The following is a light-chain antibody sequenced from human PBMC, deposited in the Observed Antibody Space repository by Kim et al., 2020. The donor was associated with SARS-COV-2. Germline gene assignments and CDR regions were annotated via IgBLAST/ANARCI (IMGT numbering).Light chain of an antibody. J-gene: IGKJ2*03. CDR1: QDVSSH. V-gene: IGKV3-15*01. Sequence: PGEKATLSCRASQDVSSHLAWYQQKPGQAPRLLIYGASNGASTRATGVPARFSGSGSGTDFTLSISSLQSEDFATYYCQKYNDWPSFGQGTKLEI. CDR2: GASNGAS. CDR3: QKYNDWPS.